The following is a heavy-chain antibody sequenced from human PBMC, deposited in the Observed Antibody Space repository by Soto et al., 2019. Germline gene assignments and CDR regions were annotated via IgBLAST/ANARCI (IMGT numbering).Heavy chain of an antibody. CDR2: IYWNDDK. V-gene: IGHV2-5*01. J-gene: IGHJ3*02. Sequence: SGPTLVNPTQTLTLTCTFSGFSLSTSGVGVGWIRQPPGKALEWLALIYWNDDKRYSPSLKSRLTITKDTSKNQVVLTMTNMDPVDTATYYCAHSLDPPAEYYYGSGSYLAAFDIWGQGTMVTVSS. CDR1: GFSLSTSGVG. D-gene: IGHD3-10*01. CDR3: AHSLDPPAEYYYGSGSYLAAFDI.